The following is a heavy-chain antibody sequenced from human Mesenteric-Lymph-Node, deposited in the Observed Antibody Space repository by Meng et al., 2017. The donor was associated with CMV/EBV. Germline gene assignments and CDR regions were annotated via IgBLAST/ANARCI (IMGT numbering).Heavy chain of an antibody. D-gene: IGHD3-16*01. CDR3: ARDFRGYGMDV. J-gene: IGHJ6*02. CDR2: INSDGSST. Sequence: ETLSLTCAASGFTFSNYWMHWVRQAPGKGLVWVSRINSDGSSTSYADSVKGRFTISRDNAKNTLYLQMNSLRAEDTAVYYCARDFRGYGMDVWGQGTTVTVSS. V-gene: IGHV3-74*01. CDR1: GFTFSNYW.